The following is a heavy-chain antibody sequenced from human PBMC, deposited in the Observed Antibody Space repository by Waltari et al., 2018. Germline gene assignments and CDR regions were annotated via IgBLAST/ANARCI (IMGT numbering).Heavy chain of an antibody. CDR1: GGSFSGYY. Sequence: QVQLQQWGAGLLKPSETLSLTCAVYGGSFSGYYWSWIRQPPGKGLEWIGEINQRGSTNYNPSLKSRVTISVDTSKNQFSLKLSSVTAADTAVYYCALTTTVVTSAGWYFDLWGRGTLVTVSS. CDR3: ALTTTVVTSAGWYFDL. CDR2: INQRGST. J-gene: IGHJ2*01. D-gene: IGHD4-17*01. V-gene: IGHV4-34*01.